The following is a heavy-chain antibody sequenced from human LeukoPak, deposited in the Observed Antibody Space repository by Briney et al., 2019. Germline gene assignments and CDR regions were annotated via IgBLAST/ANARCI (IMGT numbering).Heavy chain of an antibody. CDR3: ATGSGYSYGRAFDY. Sequence: ASVKVSCKASGGTFSSYAISWVRQAPGQGLEWMGGIIPIFGTANYAQKFQGRVTMTEDTSTDTAYMELSSLRSEDTAVYYCATGSGYSYGRAFDYWGQGTLVTVSS. D-gene: IGHD5-18*01. CDR2: IIPIFGTA. CDR1: GGTFSSYA. V-gene: IGHV1-69*06. J-gene: IGHJ4*02.